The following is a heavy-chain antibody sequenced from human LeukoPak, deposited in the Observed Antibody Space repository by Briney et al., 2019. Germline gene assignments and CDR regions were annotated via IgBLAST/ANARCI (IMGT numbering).Heavy chain of an antibody. CDR2: ITCSGGNT. CDR1: GFTFSSYA. V-gene: IGHV3-23*01. Sequence: PGGSLRLSCAASGFTFSSYAVPWVRQAPGKGLEWVGGITCSGGNTYYADSVKGRFTISRDNSKNTLYLQMNSLRVEDTAIYYCARDPNRYSSTVNFDYWGQGTLVTVSS. D-gene: IGHD2-21*01. J-gene: IGHJ4*02. CDR3: ARDPNRYSSTVNFDY.